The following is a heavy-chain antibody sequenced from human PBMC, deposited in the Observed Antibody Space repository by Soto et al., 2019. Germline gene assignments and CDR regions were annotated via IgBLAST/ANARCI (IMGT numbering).Heavy chain of an antibody. J-gene: IGHJ5*02. Sequence: QVQLVESGGGVVQPGRSLRLSCAASGFTFSTYAMHWVRQAPDKGLEWLAVISYDGSNKYYADSVKGRFTISRDNSKNTLYLQMNSLRAEDTAVYYCAREGYGDYVNWFDPWGQGTLVTVSS. V-gene: IGHV3-30-3*01. CDR1: GFTFSTYA. CDR3: AREGYGDYVNWFDP. D-gene: IGHD4-17*01. CDR2: ISYDGSNK.